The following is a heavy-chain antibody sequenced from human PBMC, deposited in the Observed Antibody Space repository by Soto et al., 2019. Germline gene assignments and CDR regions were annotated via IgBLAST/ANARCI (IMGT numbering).Heavy chain of an antibody. J-gene: IGHJ4*02. Sequence: PGGSLRLSCAASGFTFSSYSMNWVRQAPGKGLEWVSYISSSSSTIYYADSVKGRFTISRDNAKNSLYLQMNSLRAEDTAVYYCARGKTVAAAGPFDYWGQGTLVTVSS. CDR3: ARGKTVAAAGPFDY. CDR2: ISSSSSTI. CDR1: GFTFSSYS. V-gene: IGHV3-48*01. D-gene: IGHD6-13*01.